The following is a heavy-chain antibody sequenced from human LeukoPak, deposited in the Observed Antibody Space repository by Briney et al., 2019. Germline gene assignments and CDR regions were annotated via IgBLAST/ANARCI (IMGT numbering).Heavy chain of an antibody. V-gene: IGHV4-59*04. Sequence: PSETLSLTCTVSGGSISSYYWSWIRQPPGKGLEWIGYIYYSGSTYYNPSLKSRVTTSIDTSKNQFSLKMSSVTAADTAVYYCVREVKGYGSSWYQNWFDPWGQGTLVTVSS. CDR1: GGSISSYY. CDR2: IYYSGST. D-gene: IGHD6-13*01. CDR3: VREVKGYGSSWYQNWFDP. J-gene: IGHJ5*02.